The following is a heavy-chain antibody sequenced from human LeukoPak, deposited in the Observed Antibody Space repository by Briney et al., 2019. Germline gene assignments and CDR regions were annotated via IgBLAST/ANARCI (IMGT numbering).Heavy chain of an antibody. Sequence: GGSLRLSCAASGFTFSSYSMNWGRRAPGKGLEWVSSVSSSSSYIYYADSVKGRFTISRDNAKNSLYLQMNSLRAEDTAVYYCASRGYCSSTSCREDYYYYMDVWGKGTTVTVSS. CDR3: ASRGYCSSTSCREDYYYYMDV. D-gene: IGHD2-2*01. V-gene: IGHV3-21*01. CDR2: VSSSSSYI. CDR1: GFTFSSYS. J-gene: IGHJ6*03.